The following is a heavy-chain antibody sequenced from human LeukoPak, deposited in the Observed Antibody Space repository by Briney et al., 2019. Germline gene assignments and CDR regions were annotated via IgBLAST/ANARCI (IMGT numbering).Heavy chain of an antibody. J-gene: IGHJ1*01. CDR2: ISGRGDST. CDR1: GFTLNTYA. D-gene: IGHD6-13*01. V-gene: IGHV3-23*01. Sequence: PGGSLRLSCAASGFTLNTYAMSWVRQAPGKGLEWVPAISGRGDSTYYTDSVKGRFTTSRDNSKNTLYLQMNSLRAEDTAVYYCAKDRVAATGIGELEHWGQGTLVTVSS. CDR3: AKDRVAATGIGELEH.